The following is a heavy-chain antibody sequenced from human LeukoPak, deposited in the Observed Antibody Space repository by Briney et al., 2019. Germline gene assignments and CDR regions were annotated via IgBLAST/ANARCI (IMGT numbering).Heavy chain of an antibody. CDR2: ISSSSSTI. CDR3: ARGYYGSGSYSAEYFQH. D-gene: IGHD3-10*01. Sequence: GGSLRLSCAASGFTFSSYSMNWVRQAPGKGLEWVSYISSSSSTIYYADSVKGRFTISRDNAKNSPYLQMNSLRAEDTAVYYCARGYYGSGSYSAEYFQHWGQGTLVTVSS. J-gene: IGHJ1*01. V-gene: IGHV3-48*01. CDR1: GFTFSSYS.